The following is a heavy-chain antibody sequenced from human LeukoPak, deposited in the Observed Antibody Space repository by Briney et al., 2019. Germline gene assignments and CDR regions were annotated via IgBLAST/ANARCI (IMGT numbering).Heavy chain of an antibody. CDR1: GGSFSGYY. D-gene: IGHD2-15*01. J-gene: IGHJ4*02. CDR2: INHSGST. CDR3: ARAVILYCSGGSCYSTPLYYFDY. Sequence: PSETLSLTCAVYGGSFSGYYWSWIRQPPGKGLEWIGEINHSGSTNYNPSLKSRVTISVDTSKNQFSLKLSSVTAADTAVYYCARAVILYCSGGSCYSTPLYYFDYWGQGTLVTVSS. V-gene: IGHV4-34*01.